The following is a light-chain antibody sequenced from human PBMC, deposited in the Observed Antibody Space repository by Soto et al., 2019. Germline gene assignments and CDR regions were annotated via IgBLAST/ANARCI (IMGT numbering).Light chain of an antibody. V-gene: IGKV4-1*01. CDR1: QSVLYSSNNKNY. Sequence: DIVMTQSPDSLAVSLGERATINCKSSQSVLYSSNNKNYLAWYQQKPGQPPKLLIYWASTRESGVPDRFSGSGSGTDFTPTISSLQAEDVAVYYCQQYYSTPDTFGQGTKLEIK. CDR2: WAS. J-gene: IGKJ2*01. CDR3: QQYYSTPDT.